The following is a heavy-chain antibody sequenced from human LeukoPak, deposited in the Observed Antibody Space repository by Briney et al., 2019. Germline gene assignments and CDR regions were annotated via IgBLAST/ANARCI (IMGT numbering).Heavy chain of an antibody. CDR2: IYYRGST. J-gene: IGHJ4*02. CDR1: GGSISSYY. V-gene: IGHV4-59*01. CDR3: ATHYYYDSSGPGGYYFDY. Sequence: SETLSLTCTVSGGSISSYYWSWIRQPPGKGLEWIGYIYYRGSTNYNPSLKSRVTISVDTSNNQFSLKLSSVTAADTAVYYCATHYYYDSSGPGGYYFDYWGQGTLVTVSS. D-gene: IGHD3-22*01.